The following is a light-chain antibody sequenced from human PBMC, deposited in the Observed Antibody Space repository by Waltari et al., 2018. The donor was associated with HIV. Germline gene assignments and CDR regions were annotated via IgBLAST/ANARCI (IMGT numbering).Light chain of an antibody. CDR1: SPNIGAGYD. Sequence: QSVLTQPPSVSGAPGQRVTISCTGSSPNIGAGYDVNWFQQLPGTAPKLLIYGNTNRPSGVPDRFSGSKSGTSASLAITGLQAEDEADYYCQSYDSGLTAYVFGTGTKVTVL. V-gene: IGLV1-40*01. J-gene: IGLJ1*01. CDR2: GNT. CDR3: QSYDSGLTAYV.